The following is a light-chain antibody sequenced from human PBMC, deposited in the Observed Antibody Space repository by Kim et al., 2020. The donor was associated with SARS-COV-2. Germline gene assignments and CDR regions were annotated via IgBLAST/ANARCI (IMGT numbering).Light chain of an antibody. CDR1: QSVSSF. CDR3: QQRSDWPIT. J-gene: IGKJ3*01. Sequence: LSPGGRATLPCRASQSVSSFLAGYQQKPGQAPRLLSYDASNRATGIPARFSGSGSGTDFTLSISSLEPEDFAVYSCQQRSDWPITFGPGTKVDIK. V-gene: IGKV3-11*01. CDR2: DAS.